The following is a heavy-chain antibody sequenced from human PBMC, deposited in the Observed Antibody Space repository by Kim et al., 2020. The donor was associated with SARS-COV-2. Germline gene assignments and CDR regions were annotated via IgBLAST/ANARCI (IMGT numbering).Heavy chain of an antibody. V-gene: IGHV3-7*01. CDR2: IKQDGSEK. CDR1: GFSFTNYW. CDR3: ARDSSSAAQWLVLGVAHYFDY. Sequence: GGSLRLSCAASGFSFTNYWMSWVRQAPGKGLEWVANIKQDGSEKYYVDSVKGRFTISRDNAKNSLYLQMNSLRAEDTAVYYCARDSSSAAQWLVLGVAHYFDYWGQGTLVTVSS. D-gene: IGHD6-19*01. J-gene: IGHJ4*02.